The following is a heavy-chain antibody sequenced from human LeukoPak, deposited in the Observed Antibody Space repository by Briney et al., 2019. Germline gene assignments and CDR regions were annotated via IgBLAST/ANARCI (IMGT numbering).Heavy chain of an antibody. Sequence: GASVKVSCKASGYTFTSYDINWVRQATGHGLEWMGWMNPNSGNTGYAQKFQGRVTMTRNTSISTAYMELSSLRSEDTAVYYCARGLMVYAGIRFDPWGQGTLVTVSS. CDR2: MNPNSGNT. CDR3: ARGLMVYAGIRFDP. V-gene: IGHV1-8*01. D-gene: IGHD2-8*01. CDR1: GYTFTSYD. J-gene: IGHJ5*02.